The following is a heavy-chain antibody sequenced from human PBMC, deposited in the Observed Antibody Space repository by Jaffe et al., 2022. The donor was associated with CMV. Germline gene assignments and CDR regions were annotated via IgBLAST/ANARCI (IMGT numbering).Heavy chain of an antibody. CDR3: AKGGNSWYYFDY. V-gene: IGHV3-23*01. CDR1: GFTFGSYS. J-gene: IGHJ4*02. Sequence: EVQLLESGGGLVQPGGSLRVSCAASGFTFGSYSLSWVRQTPGKGLEWVSTIDTTGYNTYYVDSVKGRFTISRDNSKNTLYLQMHSLTAEDTAVYYCAKGGNSWYYFDYWGQGTLVTVSS. CDR2: IDTTGYNT. D-gene: IGHD1-26*01.